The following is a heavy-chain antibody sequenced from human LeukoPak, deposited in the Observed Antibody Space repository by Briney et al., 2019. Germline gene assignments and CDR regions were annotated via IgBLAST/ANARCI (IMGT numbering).Heavy chain of an antibody. CDR2: SSASGGTT. CDR3: AKHSEYYYDSSGTRFDY. D-gene: IGHD3-22*01. Sequence: GGSLRLFCAASGFTFSSYVMSWVRQAPGKGLEWVSGSSASGGTTDYADPLKGRCTISRDNSKYTLYLQMNSPRAEDTAVYYCAKHSEYYYDSSGTRFDYWGQGTLVTVSS. J-gene: IGHJ4*02. CDR1: GFTFSSYV. V-gene: IGHV3-23*01.